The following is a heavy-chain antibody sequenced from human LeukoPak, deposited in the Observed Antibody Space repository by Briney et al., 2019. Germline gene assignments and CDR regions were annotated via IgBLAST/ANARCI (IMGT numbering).Heavy chain of an antibody. D-gene: IGHD2-21*02. CDR1: GGSFSGYY. Sequence: SETLSLTCAVYGGSFSGYYWSWIRQPPGKGLEWIGEINHSGSTNYNPSLKSRVTISVDTSKNQFSLKLSSVTAADTAVYYCARPNVVTTGAFDIWGQGTMVTVSS. J-gene: IGHJ3*02. CDR2: INHSGST. CDR3: ARPNVVTTGAFDI. V-gene: IGHV4-34*01.